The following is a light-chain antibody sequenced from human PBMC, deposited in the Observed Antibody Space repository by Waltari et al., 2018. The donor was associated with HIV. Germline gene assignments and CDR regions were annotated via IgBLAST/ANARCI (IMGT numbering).Light chain of an antibody. CDR1: SSYVGGYDY. V-gene: IGLV2-14*01. CDR2: EVS. Sequence: QSALTQSASVSGSPGQSITISCTGTSSYVGGYDYVPWYQQHPGKAPKLMIYEVSNRPSGVSTRFSGSKSGNTASLIISGLQAEDEADYYCTSYTSSTTLVFGTGTKVTVL. J-gene: IGLJ1*01. CDR3: TSYTSSTTLV.